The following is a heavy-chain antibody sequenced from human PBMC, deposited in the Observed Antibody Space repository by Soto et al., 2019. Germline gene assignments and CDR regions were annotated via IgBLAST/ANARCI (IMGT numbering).Heavy chain of an antibody. CDR3: AREQLVLRYYYGMDV. D-gene: IGHD6-6*01. J-gene: IGHJ6*02. Sequence: GGSLRLSCAASGFTFSSYAMHWVRQAPGKGLEWVAVISYDGSNKYYADSVKGRFTISRDNSKNTLYLQMNSLRAEDTAVYYCAREQLVLRYYYGMDVWGQGTTVTVSS. CDR1: GFTFSSYA. CDR2: ISYDGSNK. V-gene: IGHV3-30-3*01.